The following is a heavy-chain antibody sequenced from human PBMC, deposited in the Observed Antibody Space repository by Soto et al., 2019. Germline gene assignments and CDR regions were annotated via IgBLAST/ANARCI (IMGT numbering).Heavy chain of an antibody. V-gene: IGHV4-30-4*01. Sequence: SETLSLPCTVSGDSVSSVDYYWNWIRQPPGKGLEWIGYIYYSGRTYYNPSLKSRVTISVDTSNNQFSLKLSSVTAADTAVYYCARDATYYDTSGYYQNYFDFWAQGTLVTVSS. CDR2: IYYSGRT. D-gene: IGHD3-22*01. CDR3: ARDATYYDTSGYYQNYFDF. CDR1: GDSVSSVDYY. J-gene: IGHJ4*02.